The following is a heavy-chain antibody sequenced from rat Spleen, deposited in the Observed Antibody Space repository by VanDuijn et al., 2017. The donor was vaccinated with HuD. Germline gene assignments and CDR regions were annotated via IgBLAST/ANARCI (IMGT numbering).Heavy chain of an antibody. Sequence: EVQLVESGGGLVQPGRSLKLSCAASGFTFSDYFMAWVRQAPTKGLEWVATTSYDGRRTYYRDSVKGRFTISRDNVKSILYLQMDSLTSEDTATYYCASRTGNWFAYWGQGTLVTVSS. CDR2: TSYDGRRT. V-gene: IGHV5-29*01. CDR1: GFTFSDYF. J-gene: IGHJ3*01. CDR3: ASRTGNWFAY. D-gene: IGHD5-1*01.